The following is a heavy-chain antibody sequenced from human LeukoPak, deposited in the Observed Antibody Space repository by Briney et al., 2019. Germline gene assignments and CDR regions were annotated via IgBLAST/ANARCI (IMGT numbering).Heavy chain of an antibody. CDR2: ISYDGSNK. J-gene: IGHJ3*02. V-gene: IGHV3-30-3*01. Sequence: GGSLRLSCAASGFTFSSYAMHWVRQAPGKGLEWVAAISYDGSNKYYADSVKGRFTISRDNSKNTLYLQMNSLRAEDTAVYYCAREGGGDSGSFDDVFDIWGQGTMVTVSS. CDR1: GFTFSSYA. D-gene: IGHD1-26*01. CDR3: AREGGGDSGSFDDVFDI.